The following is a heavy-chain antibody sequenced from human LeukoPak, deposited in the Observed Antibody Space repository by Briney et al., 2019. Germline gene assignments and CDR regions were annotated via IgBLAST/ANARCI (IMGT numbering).Heavy chain of an antibody. CDR3: ATGSRLRFPFDY. D-gene: IGHD5-12*01. V-gene: IGHV1-24*01. Sequence: ASVKVSCKASGYTFTGYYMHWVRQAPGKGLEWMGTIYAQKFQGRVTMTEDTSTDTAYMELSSLRSEDTAVYYCATGSRLRFPFDYWGQGTLVTVSS. CDR1: GYTFTGYY. J-gene: IGHJ4*02.